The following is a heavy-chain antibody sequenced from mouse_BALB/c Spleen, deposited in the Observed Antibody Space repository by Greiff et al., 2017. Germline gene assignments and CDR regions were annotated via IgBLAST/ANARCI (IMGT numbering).Heavy chain of an antibody. CDR2: ISYSGST. Sequence: VQLQQSGPGLVKPSQSLSLTCTVTGYSITSDYAWNWIRQFPGNKLEWMGYISYSGSTSYNPSLKSRISITRDTSKNQFFLQLNSVTTEDTATYYCARRDRFYAMDYWGQGTSVTVSS. CDR3: ARRDRFYAMDY. J-gene: IGHJ4*01. V-gene: IGHV3-2*02. D-gene: IGHD2-14*01. CDR1: GYSITSDYA.